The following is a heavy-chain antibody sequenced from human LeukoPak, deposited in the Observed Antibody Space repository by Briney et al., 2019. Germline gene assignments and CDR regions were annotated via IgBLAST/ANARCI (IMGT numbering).Heavy chain of an antibody. CDR3: ARATPYCGGDCPHDY. Sequence: PGGSLRLSCAASGFTFSSYSMNWVRQAPGKGLEWVSSISSSSSYICYADSVKGRFTISRDNAKNSLYLQMNSLRAEDTAVYYCARATPYCGGDCPHDYWGQGTLVTVSS. V-gene: IGHV3-21*01. D-gene: IGHD2-21*02. J-gene: IGHJ4*02. CDR2: ISSSSSYI. CDR1: GFTFSSYS.